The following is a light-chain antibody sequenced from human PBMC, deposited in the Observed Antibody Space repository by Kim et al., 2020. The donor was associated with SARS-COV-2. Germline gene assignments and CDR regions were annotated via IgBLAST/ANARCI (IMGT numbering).Light chain of an antibody. CDR2: EVS. J-gene: IGLJ1*01. V-gene: IGLV2-23*02. CDR1: SSDVGSYNL. Sequence: GQSITISSTGTSSDVGSYNLVSWYQQHPGKAPKLMIYEVSKRPSGVSNRFSGSKSGNTASLTISGLQAEDEADYYCCSYAGSSTYVFGTGTKAPS. CDR3: CSYAGSSTYV.